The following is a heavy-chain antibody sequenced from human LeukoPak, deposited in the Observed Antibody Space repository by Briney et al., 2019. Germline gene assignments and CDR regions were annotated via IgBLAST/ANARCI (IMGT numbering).Heavy chain of an antibody. D-gene: IGHD3-3*01. CDR1: GVSIRSYY. CDR2: IFYSGST. J-gene: IGHJ5*02. Sequence: SETLSLTCTVSGVSIRSYYWSWIRQPPGKGLEWVGYIFYSGSTTYNPSLKSRVTMSIDTSKKQFSLKLSSVTAADTAVYYCAGTTIFGAASAWGQGTLVTVSS. CDR3: AGTTIFGAASA. V-gene: IGHV4-59*01.